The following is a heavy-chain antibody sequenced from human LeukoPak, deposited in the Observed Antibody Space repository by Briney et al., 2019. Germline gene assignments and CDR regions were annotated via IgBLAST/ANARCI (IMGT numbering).Heavy chain of an antibody. Sequence: SETLSLTCTVSGYSISSGYYWGWIRQPPGKGLEWIGSIYHSGSTYYNPSLKRRVTISVDTAKNQFSLKLSSVTAADTAVYYCAREDIVVVVAAESWFDPWGQGTLVTVSS. D-gene: IGHD2-15*01. J-gene: IGHJ5*02. CDR2: IYHSGST. V-gene: IGHV4-38-2*02. CDR3: AREDIVVVVAAESWFDP. CDR1: GYSISSGYY.